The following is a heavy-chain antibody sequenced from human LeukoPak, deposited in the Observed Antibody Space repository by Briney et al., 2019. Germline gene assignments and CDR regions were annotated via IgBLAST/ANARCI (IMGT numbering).Heavy chain of an antibody. D-gene: IGHD6-19*01. J-gene: IGHJ4*02. CDR2: IYCSGIS. CDR1: GGSISSYY. V-gene: IGHV4-59*08. Sequence: SETLSLTCTVSGGSISSYYWSWIRQPPGKGLEWIGYIYCSGISNYNPSLKSRVTISIDTSKNQFSLKLSSVTAADTAVYYCANPPIIAVADYFGSWGQGRLVTVSS. CDR3: ANPPIIAVADYFGS.